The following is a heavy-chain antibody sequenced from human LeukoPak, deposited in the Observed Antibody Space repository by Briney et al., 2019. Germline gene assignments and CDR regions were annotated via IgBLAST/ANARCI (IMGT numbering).Heavy chain of an antibody. D-gene: IGHD3-16*02. V-gene: IGHV1-69*06. J-gene: IGHJ5*02. Sequence: ASVKVSCKASGDTFSSSAISWVRQAPGQGLEWMGGIIPISGTANYAQKFQGRVTITADKSARTVSMELSSLSSEDTAVYYCVDSGNKGITFGGLIIIWWFDPWGQGTLVTVSS. CDR3: VDSGNKGITFGGLIIIWWFDP. CDR2: IIPISGTA. CDR1: GDTFSSSA.